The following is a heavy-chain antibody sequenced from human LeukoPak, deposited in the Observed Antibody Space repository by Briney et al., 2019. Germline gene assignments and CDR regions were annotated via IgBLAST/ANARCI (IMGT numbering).Heavy chain of an antibody. CDR1: GGTFSSYA. Sequence: ASVKVSCKASGGTFSSYAISWVRQAPGQGLEWMGGIIPIFGTANYAQKFQGRVTITADESTSTAYMELSSLRSEDTAVYYCARESYDILTASGEYYFDYWGQGTLVTVSS. D-gene: IGHD3-9*01. CDR2: IIPIFGTA. J-gene: IGHJ4*02. V-gene: IGHV1-69*13. CDR3: ARESYDILTASGEYYFDY.